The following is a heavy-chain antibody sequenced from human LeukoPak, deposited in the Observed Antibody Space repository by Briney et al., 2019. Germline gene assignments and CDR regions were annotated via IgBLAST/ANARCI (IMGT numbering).Heavy chain of an antibody. V-gene: IGHV3-53*01. CDR2: IYSGGST. Sequence: GGSLRLSRAASGFTVSSNYMSWVRQAPGKGLEWVSVIYSGGSTYCADSVKGRFTRSRDNSKNTLYLQMNSLRAEDTAVYYCARGEAGYGSSGSYFDYWGQGTLVTVSS. D-gene: IGHD3-22*01. J-gene: IGHJ4*02. CDR1: GFTVSSNY. CDR3: ARGEAGYGSSGSYFDY.